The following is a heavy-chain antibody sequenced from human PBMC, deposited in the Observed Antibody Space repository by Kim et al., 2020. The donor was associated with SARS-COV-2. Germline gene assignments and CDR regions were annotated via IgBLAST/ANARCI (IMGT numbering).Heavy chain of an antibody. J-gene: IGHJ4*02. Sequence: GESLKISCKGSGYIFTSYWITWGRQMPGKGLEWMGRIDPSDSYTNYSPSFQGHVTISADKFISTAYLQWSSLQASDTVVYSCAGAGMDSGGYYYVLDYWGRGAPFTVSS. D-gene: IGHD3-22*01. CDR1: GYIFTSYW. CDR2: IDPSDSYT. V-gene: IGHV5-10-1*01. CDR3: AGAGMDSGGYYYVLDY.